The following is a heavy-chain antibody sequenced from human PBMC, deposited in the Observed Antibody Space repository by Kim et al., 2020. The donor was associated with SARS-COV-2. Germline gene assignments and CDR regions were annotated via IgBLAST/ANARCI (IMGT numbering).Heavy chain of an antibody. CDR2: ISGSGGST. Sequence: GGSLRLSCAASGFTFSSYAMSWVRQAPGKGLEWVSAISGSGGSTYYADSVKGRFTISRDNSKNTLYLQMNSLRAEDTAVYYCAKSPQVYSGYDECFDYWGQGTLVVVSS. CDR1: GFTFSSYA. CDR3: AKSPQVYSGYDECFDY. D-gene: IGHD5-12*01. V-gene: IGHV3-23*01. J-gene: IGHJ4*02.